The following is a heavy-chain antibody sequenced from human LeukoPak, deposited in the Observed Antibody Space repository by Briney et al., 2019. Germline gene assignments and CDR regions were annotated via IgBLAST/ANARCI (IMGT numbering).Heavy chain of an antibody. V-gene: IGHV1-8*02. J-gene: IGHJ6*03. CDR1: GYTFTSYG. CDR2: MNPNSGNT. Sequence: GASVKVSCKASGYTFTSYGINWVRQATGQGLEWMGWMNPNSGNTGYAQKFQGRVTMTRNTSISTAYMELSSLRSEDTAVYYCARGGGGYDVYYYYMDVWGKGTTVTISS. CDR3: ARGGGGYDVYYYYMDV. D-gene: IGHD5-12*01.